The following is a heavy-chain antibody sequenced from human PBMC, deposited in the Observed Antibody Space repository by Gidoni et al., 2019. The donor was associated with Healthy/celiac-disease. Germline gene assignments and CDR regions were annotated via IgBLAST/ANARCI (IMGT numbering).Heavy chain of an antibody. CDR2: IYYSGST. CDR3: AREQQQLFDY. Sequence: QVQLQESGPGLVKPSETLSLTCTVSGGSVSSGSYYCSWIRQPPGKGLEWIGYIYYSGSTNYNPSLKSRVTISVDTSKNQFSLKLSSVTAADTAVYYCAREQQQLFDYWGQGTLVTVSS. V-gene: IGHV4-61*01. CDR1: GGSVSSGSYY. J-gene: IGHJ4*02. D-gene: IGHD6-13*01.